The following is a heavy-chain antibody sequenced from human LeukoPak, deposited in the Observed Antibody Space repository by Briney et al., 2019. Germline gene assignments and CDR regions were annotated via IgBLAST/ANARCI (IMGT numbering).Heavy chain of an antibody. D-gene: IGHD6-6*01. CDR1: GFTLSSYA. CDR3: ARDKGTSYLSSFDY. Sequence: GGSLRLSCAASGFTLSSYAMSWVRQAPGKGLEWVSAISVSGNTYHADSVKGRFTISRDNSKNTLYLQMNSLRAADTAVYYCARDKGTSYLSSFDYWGQGTLVTVSS. V-gene: IGHV3-23*01. J-gene: IGHJ4*02. CDR2: ISVSGNT.